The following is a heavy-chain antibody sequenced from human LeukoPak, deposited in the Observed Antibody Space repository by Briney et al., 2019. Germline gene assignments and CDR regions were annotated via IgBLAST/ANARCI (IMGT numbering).Heavy chain of an antibody. Sequence: VASVKVSCKASGYTFTGYYMHWVRQAPGQGLEWMGWINPNSGGTNYAQKFQGRVTMSRDTSISTAYMELSRLRSEDTAVYYCARPLYYYYDSSGYSAGYWGQGTLVTVSS. D-gene: IGHD3-22*01. CDR3: ARPLYYYYDSSGYSAGY. CDR2: INPNSGGT. CDR1: GYTFTGYY. V-gene: IGHV1-2*02. J-gene: IGHJ4*02.